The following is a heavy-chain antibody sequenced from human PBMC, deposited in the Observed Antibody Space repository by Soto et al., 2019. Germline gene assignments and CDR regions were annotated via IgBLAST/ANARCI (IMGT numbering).Heavy chain of an antibody. CDR1: GDSISSYH. CDR2: IYYSGST. V-gene: IGHV4-59*01. D-gene: IGHD3-3*01. J-gene: IGHJ3*02. CDR3: ARADYDFWRLHDAFDI. Sequence: SETLSLTCTVSGDSISSYHLSWIRQPPGKGLEWIGYIYYSGSTNYNPSLKSRVTISVDTSKNQFSLKLSSVTAADTAVYYCARADYDFWRLHDAFDIWGQGTMVTVSS.